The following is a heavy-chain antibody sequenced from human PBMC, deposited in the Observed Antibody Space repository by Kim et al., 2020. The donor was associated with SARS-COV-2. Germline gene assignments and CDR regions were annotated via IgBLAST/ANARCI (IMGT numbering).Heavy chain of an antibody. V-gene: IGHV3-48*01. CDR2: ISSSSSTI. CDR1: GFTFSSYS. D-gene: IGHD2-21*02. CDR3: ARDSCGGDCFYYYYGMDV. J-gene: IGHJ6*02. Sequence: GVSLRLSCAASGFTFSSYSMNWVRQAPGKGLEWVSYISSSSSTIYYADSVKGRFTISRDNAKNSLYLQMNSLRAEDTAVYYCARDSCGGDCFYYYYGMDVWGQGTTVTVS.